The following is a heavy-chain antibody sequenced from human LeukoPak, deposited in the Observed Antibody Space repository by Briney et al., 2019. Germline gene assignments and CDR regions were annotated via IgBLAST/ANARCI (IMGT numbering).Heavy chain of an antibody. J-gene: IGHJ4*02. CDR2: MYYSGST. D-gene: IGHD4-17*01. V-gene: IGHV4-59*08. CDR3: ARRYGDYWLDY. Sequence: SETLSLTCIVSGGSISSDYWSWIRQPPGKGLEWVGYMYYSGSTNYNPSLKSRVTISVDTSKNQFSLKLMSVTAADTAVYYCARRYGDYWLDYWGQGTLVTVSS. CDR1: GGSISSDY.